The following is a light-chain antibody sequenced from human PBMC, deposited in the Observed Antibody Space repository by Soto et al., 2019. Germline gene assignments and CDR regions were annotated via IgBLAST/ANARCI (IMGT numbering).Light chain of an antibody. CDR3: ATWDSSLSVGV. Sequence: QSVLTQPPSVSAAPGQKVTVSCSGSSSNIGSNYVSWYQQLPGAAPKLLIFDNDNRPSGIPDRFSGSKSGTSATLGITGLQTGDEADYYCATWDSSLSVGVFGGGTKLTVL. CDR1: SSNIGSNY. J-gene: IGLJ2*01. CDR2: DND. V-gene: IGLV1-51*01.